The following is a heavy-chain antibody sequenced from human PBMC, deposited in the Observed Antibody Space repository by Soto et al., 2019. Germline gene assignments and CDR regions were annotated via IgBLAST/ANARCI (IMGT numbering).Heavy chain of an antibody. D-gene: IGHD2-15*01. V-gene: IGHV4-59*01. CDR3: ARAAGDAFDI. Sequence: SETLSLTSPVSGGSISSYYWNWIRQPPGKGLEWIGYIYYSGSTNYNPSLKSRVTISVDTSKNQFSLKLSSVTAADTAVYYCARAAGDAFDIWGQGTMVTVSS. CDR2: IYYSGST. CDR1: GGSISSYY. J-gene: IGHJ3*02.